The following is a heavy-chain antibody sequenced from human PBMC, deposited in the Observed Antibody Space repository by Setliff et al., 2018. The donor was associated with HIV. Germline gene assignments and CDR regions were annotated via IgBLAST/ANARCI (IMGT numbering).Heavy chain of an antibody. CDR3: ARGGTAAAGYLDN. D-gene: IGHD6-13*01. V-gene: IGHV4-34*01. J-gene: IGHJ4*02. CDR2: INHGGST. CDR1: GGSFNGYY. Sequence: PSETLSLTCAVYGGSFNGYYWSWIRQPPGKGLEWIGEINHGGSTNYNPSLKSRLTILVDTSKKQFSVKLSSVTAADTAVYYCARGGTAAAGYLDNWGQGTPVTVSS.